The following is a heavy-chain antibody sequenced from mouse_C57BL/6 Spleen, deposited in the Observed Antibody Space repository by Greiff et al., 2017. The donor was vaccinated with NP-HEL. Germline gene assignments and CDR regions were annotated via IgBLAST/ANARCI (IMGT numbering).Heavy chain of an antibody. CDR1: GFTFSSYG. CDR3: ARIGDYAMDY. D-gene: IGHD3-1*01. V-gene: IGHV5-6*01. Sequence: EVMLVESGGDLVKPGGSLKLSCAASGFTFSSYGMSWVRQTPDKRLEWVATISSGGSYTYYPDSVKGRFTISRDNAKNTLYLQMSSLKSEDTAMYYCARIGDYAMDYWGQGTSVTVSS. J-gene: IGHJ4*01. CDR2: ISSGGSYT.